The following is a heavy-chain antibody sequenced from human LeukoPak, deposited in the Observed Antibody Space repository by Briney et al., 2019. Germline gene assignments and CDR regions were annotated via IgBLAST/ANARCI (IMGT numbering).Heavy chain of an antibody. CDR2: IYYSGST. Sequence: SETLSLTCTVSGDSISSYYWSWIRQPPGKGLEWIGYIYYSGSTNYNPSLKSRVTISVDTSKNQFSLKLSSVTAADTAVYYCARDRGAGYNYFDYWGQGTLVTVSS. D-gene: IGHD5-24*01. J-gene: IGHJ4*02. CDR1: GDSISSYY. CDR3: ARDRGAGYNYFDY. V-gene: IGHV4-59*01.